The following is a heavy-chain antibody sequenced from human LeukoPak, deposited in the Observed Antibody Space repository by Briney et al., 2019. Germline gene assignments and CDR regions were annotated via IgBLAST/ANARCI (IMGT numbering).Heavy chain of an antibody. CDR2: IWYDGSNK. J-gene: IGHJ4*02. Sequence: GGSLRLSCAASGFTFSRYGMHWVRQAPGKGLEWVAVIWYDGSNKYYADSVKGRFTISRDNSKNTLYLQMNSLRTEDTAVYYCARAQSCRTTSCYPPLDYWGQGTLVTVSS. CDR3: ARAQSCRTTSCYPPLDY. D-gene: IGHD2-2*01. CDR1: GFTFSRYG. V-gene: IGHV3-33*01.